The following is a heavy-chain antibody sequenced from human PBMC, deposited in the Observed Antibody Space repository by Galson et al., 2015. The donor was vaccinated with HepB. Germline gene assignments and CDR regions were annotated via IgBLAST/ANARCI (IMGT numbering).Heavy chain of an antibody. CDR3: ARDATTVPYYFDY. Sequence: SVKVSCKASGYTFTSYAMHWVRQAPGQRLEWMGWINAGNGNTKYSQKFQGRVTITRDTSASTAYMELSSLRSEDTAVYYCARDATTVPYYFDYWGQGTLVTVSP. D-gene: IGHD4-17*01. V-gene: IGHV1-3*01. J-gene: IGHJ4*02. CDR1: GYTFTSYA. CDR2: INAGNGNT.